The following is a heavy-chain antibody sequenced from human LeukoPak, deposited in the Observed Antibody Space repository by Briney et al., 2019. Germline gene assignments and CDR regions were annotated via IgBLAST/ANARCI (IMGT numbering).Heavy chain of an antibody. CDR3: VRDEALWRLDY. CDR2: INERGRDT. CDR1: GFTFSNHW. J-gene: IGHJ4*02. V-gene: IGHV3-74*03. Sequence: GGSLRLSCAASGFTFSNHWMHWVRKTPGKGLVWVSRINERGRDTMYADSVKGRFTISRDNAKNTVYLQMNSLRAEDTGVSYCVRDEALWRLDYWGQGALVTVSS. D-gene: IGHD2-21*01.